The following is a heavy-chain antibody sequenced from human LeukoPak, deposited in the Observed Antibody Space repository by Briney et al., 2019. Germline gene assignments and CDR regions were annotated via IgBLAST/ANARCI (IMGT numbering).Heavy chain of an antibody. D-gene: IGHD6-13*01. V-gene: IGHV4-59*08. CDR3: ARHWSGYSSSWYQVGFDY. CDR2: IYYSGST. J-gene: IGHJ4*02. Sequence: SETLSLTCTVSGGSISRYYWSWIRQPPGKGLKWIGYIYYSGSTNYNPSLKSRVTISVDTSKNQFSLKLSSVTAADTAVYYCARHWSGYSSSWYQVGFDYWGQGTLVTVSS. CDR1: GGSISRYY.